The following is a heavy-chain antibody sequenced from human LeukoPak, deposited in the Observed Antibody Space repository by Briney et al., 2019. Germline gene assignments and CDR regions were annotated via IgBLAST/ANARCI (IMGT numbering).Heavy chain of an antibody. D-gene: IGHD5-18*01. CDR3: ARELPYSYGPRYFDY. V-gene: IGHV1-18*01. CDR1: GYTFTSYG. J-gene: IGHJ4*02. CDR2: ISAYNGNT. Sequence: ASVKVSCKASGYTFTSYGISWVRQAPGQGLEWMGWISAYNGNTNYAQKLQGRVTMTTDTSTSTAYMELRGLRSDDTAVYYCARELPYSYGPRYFDYWGQGTLVTVSS.